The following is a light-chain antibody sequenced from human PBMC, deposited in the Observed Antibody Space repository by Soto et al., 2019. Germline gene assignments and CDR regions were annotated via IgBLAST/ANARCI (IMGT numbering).Light chain of an antibody. CDR2: EVV. Sequence: QSALTQPPSASGSPGQSVTISCTGTKNDIGVYDFVSWYQHHPGKAPRLIISEVVQRPSGVPDRFSGSKSGNTASLTVSGLQAADDADYFCKSYAGSNTYVFGSGTKLTVL. J-gene: IGLJ1*01. CDR1: KNDIGVYDF. V-gene: IGLV2-8*01. CDR3: KSYAGSNTYV.